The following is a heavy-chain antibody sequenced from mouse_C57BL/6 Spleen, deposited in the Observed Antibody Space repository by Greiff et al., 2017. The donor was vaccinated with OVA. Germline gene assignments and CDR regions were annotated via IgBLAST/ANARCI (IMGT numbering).Heavy chain of an antibody. CDR1: GYTFTSYW. Sequence: QVQLQQPGAELVMPGASVKLSCKASGYTFTSYWMHWVKQRPGQGLEWIGELDPSDSCTNYNQKFKGKSTLTVDKSSSTAYMQLSSLTSEDSAVYYCARRGDFDYWGQGTTLTVSS. CDR2: LDPSDSCT. V-gene: IGHV1-69*01. CDR3: ARRGDFDY. J-gene: IGHJ2*01.